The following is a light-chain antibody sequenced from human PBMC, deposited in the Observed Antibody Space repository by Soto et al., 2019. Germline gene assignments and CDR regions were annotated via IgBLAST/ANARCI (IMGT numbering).Light chain of an antibody. V-gene: IGKV3-20*01. J-gene: IGKJ4*01. CDR2: DTS. Sequence: PGERATVSCRASQSVGRRYLAWYQQKPGQAPMLLIYDTSERASDIPDRFSGSGSGTDFTLTISRLVPEDFAVYYCQYQGTFGGGTKVEIK. CDR1: QSVGRRY. CDR3: QYQGT.